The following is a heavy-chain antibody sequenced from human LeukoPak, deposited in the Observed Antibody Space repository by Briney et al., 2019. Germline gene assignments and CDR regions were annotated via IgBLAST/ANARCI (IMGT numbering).Heavy chain of an antibody. CDR3: ARTDAAYSSLNY. Sequence: PSETRSLTCAVYGGSFSGYYWSWTRQPPGKGLEWIGEINHSGSTNYNPSLKSRVTISVDTSKNQFSLKLSSVTAADTAVYYCARTDAAYSSLNYWGQGTLVTVSS. D-gene: IGHD6-13*01. CDR2: INHSGST. V-gene: IGHV4-34*01. J-gene: IGHJ4*02. CDR1: GGSFSGYY.